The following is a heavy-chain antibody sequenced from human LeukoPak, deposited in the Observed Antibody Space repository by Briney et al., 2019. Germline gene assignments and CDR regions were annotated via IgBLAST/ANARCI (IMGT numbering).Heavy chain of an antibody. Sequence: GGSLRLSCAASGLTFSSYSMNWVRQAPGKGLEWVSSISSSSSYIYYADSVKGRFTISRDNAKNSLYLQMNSLRAEDTAVYYCARDSEYSSSSSEYFQHWGQGTLVTVSS. J-gene: IGHJ1*01. D-gene: IGHD6-6*01. CDR2: ISSSSSYI. V-gene: IGHV3-21*01. CDR1: GLTFSSYS. CDR3: ARDSEYSSSSSEYFQH.